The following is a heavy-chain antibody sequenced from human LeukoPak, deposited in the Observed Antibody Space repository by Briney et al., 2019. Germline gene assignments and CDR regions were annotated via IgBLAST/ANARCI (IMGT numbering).Heavy chain of an antibody. Sequence: EASVKVSCKASGGTFSSYAISWVRQAPGQGLEWGGRIIPILGIANYAQKFQGRVTITADKSTSTAYMELSSLRSEDTAVYYCARVSPYYGSGRDYYYYCGMDVWGQGTTVTVSS. J-gene: IGHJ6*02. CDR3: ARVSPYYGSGRDYYYYCGMDV. V-gene: IGHV1-69*04. CDR1: GGTFSSYA. CDR2: IIPILGIA. D-gene: IGHD3-10*01.